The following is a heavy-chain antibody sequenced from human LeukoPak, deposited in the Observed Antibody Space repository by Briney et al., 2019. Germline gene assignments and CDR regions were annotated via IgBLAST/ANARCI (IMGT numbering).Heavy chain of an antibody. V-gene: IGHV1-2*02. CDR2: INPNSGGT. J-gene: IGHJ2*01. CDR1: GYTFTSYG. CDR3: ARPQLTGDWYFDL. D-gene: IGHD7-27*01. Sequence: ASVKVSCKASGYTFTSYGISWVRQAPGQGLEWMGWINPNSGGTNYAQKFQGRVTMTRDTSISTAYMELSRLRSDDTAVYYCARPQLTGDWYFDLWGRGTLVTVSS.